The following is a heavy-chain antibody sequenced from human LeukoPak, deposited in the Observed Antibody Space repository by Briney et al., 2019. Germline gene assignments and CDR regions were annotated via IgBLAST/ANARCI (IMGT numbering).Heavy chain of an antibody. Sequence: ASVKVSCKASGYTFTSYYMHWVRQAPGLGLEWMGIINPGGGGTSYAQKFQGRVTMTRDTSTSTVYMELSSLRSEDTAVYYCARDRLGVGATPDAFDIWGQGTMVTVSS. CDR1: GYTFTSYY. J-gene: IGHJ3*02. V-gene: IGHV1-46*01. CDR3: ARDRLGVGATPDAFDI. D-gene: IGHD1-26*01. CDR2: INPGGGGT.